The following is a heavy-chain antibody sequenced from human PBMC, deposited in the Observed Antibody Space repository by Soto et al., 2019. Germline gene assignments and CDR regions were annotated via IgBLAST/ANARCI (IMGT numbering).Heavy chain of an antibody. CDR2: ISSSSSYI. J-gene: IGHJ4*02. CDR1: GFTFSSYS. V-gene: IGHV3-21*01. Sequence: PVGSLRLSCAASGFTFSSYSMNWVRQAPGKGLEWVSSISSSSSYIYYADSVKGRFTISRDNAKNSLYLQMNSLRAEDTAVYYCAREAPGYSYGRGSFDYWGQGTLVTVSS. CDR3: AREAPGYSYGRGSFDY. D-gene: IGHD5-18*01.